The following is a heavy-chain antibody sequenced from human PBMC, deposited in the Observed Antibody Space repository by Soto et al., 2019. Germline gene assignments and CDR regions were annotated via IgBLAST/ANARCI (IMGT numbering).Heavy chain of an antibody. Sequence: SDTLSLTCSVSVGSIGSSSYYFGWIRQPPGKGLEWIGRIYTSGSTNYNPSLKSRVTMSVDTSKNQFSLKLSSVTAADTAVYYCARDGCSSTSCRGPGANYYYSYGMELLGQGTTVTVSS. J-gene: IGHJ6*02. CDR3: ARDGCSSTSCRGPGANYYYSYGMEL. CDR1: VGSIGSSSYY. D-gene: IGHD2-2*01. V-gene: IGHV4-39*07. CDR2: IYTSGST.